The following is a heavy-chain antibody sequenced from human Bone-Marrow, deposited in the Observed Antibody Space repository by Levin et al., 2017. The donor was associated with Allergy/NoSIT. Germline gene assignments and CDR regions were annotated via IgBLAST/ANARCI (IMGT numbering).Heavy chain of an antibody. J-gene: IGHJ5*02. D-gene: IGHD2-15*01. Sequence: GESLKISCAASGFTVGNHYMKWVRQAPGKGLEWVSLIYSGGSTYYADSVKGRFTISRDNSKNTLHLQMNSLRTEDTAVYYCARDRTCSGGTCYGSWGQGTLVTVSS. CDR1: GFTVGNHY. V-gene: IGHV3-66*01. CDR2: IYSGGST. CDR3: ARDRTCSGGTCYGS.